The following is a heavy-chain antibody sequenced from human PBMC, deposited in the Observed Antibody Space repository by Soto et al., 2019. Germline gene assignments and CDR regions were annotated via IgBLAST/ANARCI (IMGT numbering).Heavy chain of an antibody. Sequence: ASVKVSCKAAGNSFISHGISWVRRAPGQGLEWMGWISIHNGDTNNAPNLQGRITMTTDTSTSTTYMEMRSLRSDDTAVYYCATDERDDCSGTDCHYFEQWVQGTPVXV. D-gene: IGHD3-22*01. CDR2: ISIHNGDT. CDR1: GNSFISHG. CDR3: ATDERDDCSGTDCHYFEQ. J-gene: IGHJ4*02. V-gene: IGHV1-18*01.